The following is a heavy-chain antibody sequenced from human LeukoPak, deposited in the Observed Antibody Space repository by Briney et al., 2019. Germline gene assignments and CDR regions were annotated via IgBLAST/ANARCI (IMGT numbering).Heavy chain of an antibody. D-gene: IGHD3-10*01. CDR2: MNPNSGNT. CDR1: GYTFTSYD. CDR3: ARRRAVLWFGELLRGNNWFDP. V-gene: IGHV1-8*01. J-gene: IGHJ5*02. Sequence: ASVKVSCKASGYTFTSYDINWVRQATGQGLEWMGWMNPNSGNTGYAQKFQGRVTMTRNTSISTAYMELSSLRSEDTAVYYCARRRAVLWFGELLRGNNWFDPWGQGTLVTVSP.